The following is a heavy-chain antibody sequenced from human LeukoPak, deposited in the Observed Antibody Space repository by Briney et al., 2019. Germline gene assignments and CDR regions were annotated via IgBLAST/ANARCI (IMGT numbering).Heavy chain of an antibody. CDR3: ATRTILDY. D-gene: IGHD1-1*01. V-gene: IGHV3-48*03. Sequence: GGSLRLSCAASGFTFSSYEMNWVRQAPGKGLEWVSYISSGSTIYYADSVKGRFTISRENAKNSLYLQMNSLRAEDTALYYCATRTILDYWGQGTLVTVSS. CDR2: ISSGSTI. J-gene: IGHJ4*02. CDR1: GFTFSSYE.